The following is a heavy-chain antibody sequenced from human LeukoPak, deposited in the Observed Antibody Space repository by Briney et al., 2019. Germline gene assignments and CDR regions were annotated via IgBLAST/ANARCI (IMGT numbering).Heavy chain of an antibody. CDR2: IYYSGST. D-gene: IGHD6-19*01. V-gene: IGHV4-59*01. J-gene: IGHJ4*02. Sequence: SETLSLTCTVSGGSISSYYWSWIRQPPGKGLEWIGYIYYSGSTNYNPPLKSRVTISVDTSKNQFSLKLSSVTAADTAVYYCARVTQWLGYFDYWGQGTLVTVSS. CDR3: ARVTQWLGYFDY. CDR1: GGSISSYY.